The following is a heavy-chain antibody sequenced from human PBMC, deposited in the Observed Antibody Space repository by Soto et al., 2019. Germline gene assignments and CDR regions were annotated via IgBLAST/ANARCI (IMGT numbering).Heavy chain of an antibody. D-gene: IGHD2-2*01. CDR2: INAGNGNT. V-gene: IGHV1-3*01. CDR3: ARDLARVLPAAMPRMDV. CDR1: GYTFTSYA. Sequence: GASVKVSCKASGYTFTSYAMHWVRQAPGQRLEWMGWINAGNGNTKYSQKFQGRVTITRDTYASTAYMELSSLRSEDTAVYYCARDLARVLPAAMPRMDVWGKGTTVTVSS. J-gene: IGHJ6*03.